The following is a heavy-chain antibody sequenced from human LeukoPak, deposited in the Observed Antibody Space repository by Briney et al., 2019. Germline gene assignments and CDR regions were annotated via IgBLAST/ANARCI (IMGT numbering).Heavy chain of an antibody. CDR2: IYPGDSDT. D-gene: IGHD3-10*01. CDR3: ARRGYGSGNYYYPN. Sequence: GESLKISCKGSGYSFTNHYIGWVRLMPGKGLEWMGIIYPGDSDTRYSPSIQGQVTIPADKSISTAYLQWSSLKASDTAMYYCARRGYGSGNYYYPNWGQGTLVTASS. V-gene: IGHV5-51*01. J-gene: IGHJ4*02. CDR1: GYSFTNHY.